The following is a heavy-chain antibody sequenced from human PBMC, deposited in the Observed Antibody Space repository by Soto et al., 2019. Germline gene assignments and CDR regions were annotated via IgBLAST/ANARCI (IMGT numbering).Heavy chain of an antibody. Sequence: SETLSLTCTASGGSISSSGHNWGWIRQPPGRGREWIGTIRYSGSTNYNPSLRSRVTISVDTSKNQFSLKLSPVTAADTAVYYCARVPETRVAATRFDPWGQGTLVTVSS. D-gene: IGHD2-15*01. CDR1: GGSISSSGHN. CDR2: IRYSGST. V-gene: IGHV4-39*07. J-gene: IGHJ5*02. CDR3: ARVPETRVAATRFDP.